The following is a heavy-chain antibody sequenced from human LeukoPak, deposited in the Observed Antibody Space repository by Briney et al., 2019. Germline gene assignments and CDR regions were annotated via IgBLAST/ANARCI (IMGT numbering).Heavy chain of an antibody. J-gene: IGHJ5*01. Sequence: PSETLSLTCSVSGGSITSHFWSWIRQPPGKGLEWIGYIHYSGSTNYNPSLKSRVTISPDTSKNQLFLKLKSVIAADTAVYYCARLVWLGESPGSWFDSWGQGTLVTVSS. CDR1: GGSITSHF. CDR3: ARLVWLGESPGSWFDS. D-gene: IGHD3-10*01. V-gene: IGHV4-59*11. CDR2: IHYSGST.